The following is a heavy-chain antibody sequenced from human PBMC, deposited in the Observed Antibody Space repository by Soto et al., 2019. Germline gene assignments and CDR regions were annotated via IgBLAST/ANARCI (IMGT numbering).Heavy chain of an antibody. CDR3: ARADCSSTSCYDAFDI. CDR2: IIPILGIA. D-gene: IGHD2-2*01. Sequence: SVKVYCKASGGTFSSYTISWVRQAPGQGLEWMGRIIPILGIANYAQKFQGRVTITADKSTSTAYMELSSLRSEDTAVYYCARADCSSTSCYDAFDIWGQGTMVTVSS. V-gene: IGHV1-69*02. J-gene: IGHJ3*02. CDR1: GGTFSSYT.